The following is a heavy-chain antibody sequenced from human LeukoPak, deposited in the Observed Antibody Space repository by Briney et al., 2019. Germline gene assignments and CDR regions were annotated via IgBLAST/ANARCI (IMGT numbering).Heavy chain of an antibody. CDR3: ARLGYYYDSSGNFGY. V-gene: IGHV3-64*01. J-gene: IGHJ4*02. CDR2: ISSNGGST. D-gene: IGHD3-22*01. CDR1: GSTFSNYA. Sequence: GGSLRLSCAASGSTFSNYAMHWVRQAPGKGLEYVSAISSNGGSTYYANSVKGRFTISRDNSKNTLYLQMGSLRAEDMAVYYCARLGYYYDSSGNFGYWGQGTLVTVSS.